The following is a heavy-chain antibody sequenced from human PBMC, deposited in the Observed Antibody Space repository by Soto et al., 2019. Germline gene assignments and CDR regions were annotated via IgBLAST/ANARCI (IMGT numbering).Heavy chain of an antibody. D-gene: IGHD2-2*01. J-gene: IGHJ5*02. CDR1: GFTFSSYG. CDR2: ISYDGSNK. Sequence: GGSLRLSCAASGFTFSSYGMHWVRQAPGKGLEWVAVISYDGSNKHYADSVKGRFTISRDNSKNTLYLQMNSLRAEDTAVYYCAKDLSPGLQPTNRFDPWGQGTLVTVSS. CDR3: AKDLSPGLQPTNRFDP. V-gene: IGHV3-30*18.